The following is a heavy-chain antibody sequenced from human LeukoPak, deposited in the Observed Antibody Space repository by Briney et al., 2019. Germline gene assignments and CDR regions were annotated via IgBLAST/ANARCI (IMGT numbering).Heavy chain of an antibody. V-gene: IGHV3-49*04. CDR2: IRSKAYGGTT. D-gene: IGHD4-11*01. CDR1: GFTFGDYA. Sequence: GRSLRLSCTASGFTFGDYAMSWVRQAPGKGLEWVGFIRSKAYGGTTEYAASVKGRFTISRDDSKSIAYLQMNSLKTEDTAVYYCTRGPDYSYNWFDPWSQGTLVTVSS. CDR3: TRGPDYSYNWFDP. J-gene: IGHJ5*02.